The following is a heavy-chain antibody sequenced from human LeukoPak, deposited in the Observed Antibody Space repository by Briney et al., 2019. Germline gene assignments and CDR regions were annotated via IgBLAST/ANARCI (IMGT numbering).Heavy chain of an antibody. D-gene: IGHD5-18*01. Sequence: SETLSLTCTVSGGSISSSSYYWGWIRQPPGKGLEWNGSIYYSGSTYYNPSLKSRVTISVDTSKNQFSLKLSSVTAADTAVYYCARLPTGYPNWFDTWGQGILVTVSS. CDR3: ARLPTGYPNWFDT. V-gene: IGHV4-39*01. J-gene: IGHJ5*02. CDR1: GGSISSSSYY. CDR2: IYYSGST.